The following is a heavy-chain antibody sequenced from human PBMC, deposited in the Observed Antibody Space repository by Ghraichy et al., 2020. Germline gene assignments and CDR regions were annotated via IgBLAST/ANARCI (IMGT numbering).Heavy chain of an antibody. CDR2: IYYSGST. CDR1: GGSISSSSYY. CDR3: ARRYCSSTSCYSGGFDP. D-gene: IGHD2-2*02. J-gene: IGHJ5*02. V-gene: IGHV4-39*01. Sequence: GSLRLSCTVSGGSISSSSYYWGWIRQPPGKGLEWIGSIYYSGSTYYNPSLKSRVTISVDTSKNQFSLKLSSVTAADTAVYYCARRYCSSTSCYSGGFDPWGQGTLVTVSS.